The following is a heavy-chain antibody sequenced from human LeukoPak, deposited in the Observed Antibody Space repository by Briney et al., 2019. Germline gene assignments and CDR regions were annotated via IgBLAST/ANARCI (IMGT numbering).Heavy chain of an antibody. V-gene: IGHV3-21*01. J-gene: IGHJ4*02. Sequence: GSLRLSCAASGFTFGAYPINWVRQAPGEGLGWVSCIFSRSESILYADSVKGRFTISRDNAKNSLYLQMDSLRVEDTAVYYCARDFFHSSDSRPFDYWGQGTLVTVSS. CDR3: ARDFFHSSDSRPFDY. CDR1: GFTFGAYP. D-gene: IGHD3-22*01. CDR2: IFSRSESI.